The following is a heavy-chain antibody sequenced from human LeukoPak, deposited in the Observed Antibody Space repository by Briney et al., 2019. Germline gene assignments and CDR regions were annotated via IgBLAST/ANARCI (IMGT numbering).Heavy chain of an antibody. CDR3: ARHMTTVVTGWFDP. J-gene: IGHJ5*02. CDR1: GGTFSIYA. CDR2: IIPILGIT. V-gene: IGHV1-69*04. D-gene: IGHD4-17*01. Sequence: SVKVSCKASGGTFSIYAISCVRQAPGQGLEWMGRIIPILGITNYTQKFQGRVTITADKSTSTAYMELSSLTSEDTAVYYCARHMTTVVTGWFDPWGQGTLVTVSS.